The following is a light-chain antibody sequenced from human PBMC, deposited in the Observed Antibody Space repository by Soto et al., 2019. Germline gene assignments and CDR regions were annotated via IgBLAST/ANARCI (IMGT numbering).Light chain of an antibody. Sequence: EIVLTQSPGTLSLSPGERATLSCRASQSVSNNYLAWYQQKPGQAPRLLIYGASNRATGIPDRFSGSGSGTEFTLTISSLQSEDFAVYYCQQYNNWPPSITFGQGTRLENK. CDR2: GAS. V-gene: IGKV3D-15*01. CDR1: QSVSNN. J-gene: IGKJ5*01. CDR3: QQYNNWPPSIT.